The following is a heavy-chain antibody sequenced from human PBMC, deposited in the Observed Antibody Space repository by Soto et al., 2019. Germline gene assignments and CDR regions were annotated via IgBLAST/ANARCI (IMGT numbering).Heavy chain of an antibody. V-gene: IGHV1-69*01. Sequence: QVQLVQSGAEVKKPGSSVKVSCKASGGTFSSYAISWVRQAPGQGLEWMGGIIPIFGTANYAQKFQGRVTITADESTSTAYMELSSLRSEDTAVYYCARVRPLRPTHDYYYCCGMDVWGQGTTVTVSS. J-gene: IGHJ6*02. CDR3: ARVRPLRPTHDYYYCCGMDV. CDR2: IIPIFGTA. CDR1: GGTFSSYA.